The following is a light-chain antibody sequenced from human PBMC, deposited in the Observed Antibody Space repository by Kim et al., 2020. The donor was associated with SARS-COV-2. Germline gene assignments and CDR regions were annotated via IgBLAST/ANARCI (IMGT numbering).Light chain of an antibody. CDR1: QSLNNK. J-gene: IGKJ3*01. CDR2: DAS. CDR3: QHYSKWPFT. V-gene: IGKV3-15*01. Sequence: VSTGGRATPSCRASQSLNNKVALYQQAPGQAPRLRVQDASTRATGIPAWFSGSESGTDFTLTFSSLQAEDFAVYYCQHYSKWPFTFGPGTKVDIK.